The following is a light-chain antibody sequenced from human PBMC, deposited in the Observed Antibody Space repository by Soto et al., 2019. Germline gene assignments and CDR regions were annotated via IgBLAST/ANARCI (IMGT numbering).Light chain of an antibody. J-gene: IGKJ5*01. V-gene: IGKV1-5*03. CDR1: QSISSW. CDR2: KAS. CDR3: QQYNSYSIT. Sequence: QMAKSATTLSASVGARVTIACRASQSISSWLAWYQQKPGKAPKLLIYKASSLESGVPSRFSGSGSGTEFTLTISSLQPDDFATYYCQQYNSYSITFGQGTRLEIK.